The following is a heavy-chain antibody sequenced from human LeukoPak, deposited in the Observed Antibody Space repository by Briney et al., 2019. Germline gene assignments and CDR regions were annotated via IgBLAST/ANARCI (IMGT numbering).Heavy chain of an antibody. Sequence: PGRSLRLSCAASGFTFSTYAMHWVRQAPGKGLEWVAVIWYDGSSRYYSDSVKGRFTISRDNSKNTLYLQMNSLRAEDTAVYYCARRGDTFDIWGQGTMVTVSS. V-gene: IGHV3-33*01. CDR2: IWYDGSSR. CDR1: GFTFSTYA. CDR3: ARRGDTFDI. J-gene: IGHJ3*02.